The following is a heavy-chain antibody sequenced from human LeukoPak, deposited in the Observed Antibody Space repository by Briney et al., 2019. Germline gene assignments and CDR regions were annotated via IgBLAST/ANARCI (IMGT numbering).Heavy chain of an antibody. D-gene: IGHD1-26*01. CDR3: TRGSLSGSSRDY. CDR2: MNPKTGDT. V-gene: IGHV1-8*01. Sequence: ASVRVSCKASGYTFTGYDINWVRQATGQGLEWMGWMNPKTGDTDYAHKFQGRVNMTRNTSIDTANMELNGLRSDDTAVYYCTRGSLSGSSRDYWGQGTLLTVSS. CDR1: GYTFTGYD. J-gene: IGHJ4*02.